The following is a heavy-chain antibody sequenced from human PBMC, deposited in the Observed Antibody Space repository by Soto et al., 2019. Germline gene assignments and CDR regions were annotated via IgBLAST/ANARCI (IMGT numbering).Heavy chain of an antibody. CDR3: ARDFGSDLSALGAVFDY. V-gene: IGHV1-18*04. Sequence: ASVKVSCKASGYFFTSYGISWVRQAPGQGLEWMGWISPYNGKTKYAQNFQGRVTMTTDTSTYTAYMEVRSLRSDDPAVYYCARDFGSDLSALGAVFDYWGQGTLVTVSS. J-gene: IGHJ4*02. D-gene: IGHD3-3*01. CDR1: GYFFTSYG. CDR2: ISPYNGKT.